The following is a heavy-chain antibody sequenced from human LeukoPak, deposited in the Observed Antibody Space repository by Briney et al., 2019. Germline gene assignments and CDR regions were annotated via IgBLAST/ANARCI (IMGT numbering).Heavy chain of an antibody. D-gene: IGHD5-18*01. Sequence: SETLSLTCTVSGGSISSSSYYWGWIRQPPGKGLEWIGSIYYSGSTYYNPSLKSRVTISVDTSKNQFSLKLSSVTAADTTVYYCARDFDTAMVTPYFDYWGQGTLVTVSS. V-gene: IGHV4-39*07. J-gene: IGHJ4*02. CDR2: IYYSGST. CDR1: GGSISSSSYY. CDR3: ARDFDTAMVTPYFDY.